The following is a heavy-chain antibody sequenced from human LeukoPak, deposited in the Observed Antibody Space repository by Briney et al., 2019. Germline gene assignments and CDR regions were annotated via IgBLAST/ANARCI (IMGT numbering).Heavy chain of an antibody. J-gene: IGHJ4*02. CDR1: GFSISSGYF. D-gene: IGHD1-14*01. CDR3: VRAREPLVYTYYFDY. CDR2: IYHSGST. Sequence: PSETLSLTCSVSGFSISSGYFWGWIRQPPGKGLEWIGRIYHSGSTYYDLSLKSRVTISVDMSRNQFSLKLSSVTAADTAVYYCVRAREPLVYTYYFDYWGQGTLVTVSS. V-gene: IGHV4-38-2*02.